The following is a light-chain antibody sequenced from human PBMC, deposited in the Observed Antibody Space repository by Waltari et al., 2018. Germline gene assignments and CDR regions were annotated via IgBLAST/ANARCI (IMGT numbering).Light chain of an antibody. J-gene: IGKJ5*01. CDR1: QSVSSN. CDR2: EAS. CDR3: QQYNTWPPIT. V-gene: IGKV3-15*01. Sequence: EIVMTQSPATLSVSPGERDTLSCRASQSVSSNLAWYQQKPGQTPRLLIYEASTRPTGIPARFSGSGSGTEFTLSISSLQSEDFAVYYCQQYNTWPPITFGQGTRLEIK.